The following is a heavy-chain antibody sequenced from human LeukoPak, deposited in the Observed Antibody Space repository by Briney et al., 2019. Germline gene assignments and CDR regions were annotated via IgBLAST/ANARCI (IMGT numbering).Heavy chain of an antibody. CDR2: IYHSGST. Sequence: SETLSLTCAVSGYSISSGYYWGWIRPPPGKGLEWIGSIYHSGSTYYNPSLKSRVTISVDTSKNQFSLKLSSVTAADTAVYYCARHVYSSSWYYYFDYWGQGTLVTVSS. V-gene: IGHV4-38-2*01. CDR3: ARHVYSSSWYYYFDY. CDR1: GYSISSGYY. D-gene: IGHD6-13*01. J-gene: IGHJ4*02.